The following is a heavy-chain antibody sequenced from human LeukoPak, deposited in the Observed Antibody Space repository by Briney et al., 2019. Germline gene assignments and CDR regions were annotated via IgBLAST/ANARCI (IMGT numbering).Heavy chain of an antibody. V-gene: IGHV3-21*01. CDR3: ARAFSSGYSFDH. D-gene: IGHD6-19*01. J-gene: IGHJ5*02. CDR2: ISSSSSYI. CDR1: GFTFSSYS. Sequence: GGSLRLSCAASGFTFSSYSMNWVRQAPGKGLEWVSSISSSSSYIYYADSVKGRFTISRDNAKNSLYLQMNSLRAEDTAVYYCARAFSSGYSFDHWGQGTLVTVSS.